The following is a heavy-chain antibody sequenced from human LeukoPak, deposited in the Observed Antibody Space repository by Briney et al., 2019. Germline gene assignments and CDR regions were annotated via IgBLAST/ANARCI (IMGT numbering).Heavy chain of an antibody. D-gene: IGHD3-22*01. CDR3: ARQFYYDRLDE. J-gene: IGHJ4*03. V-gene: IGHV4-59*08. CDR1: GASITSSY. CDR2: IYNNGGA. Sequence: SETLSPPCTVSGASITSSYWAWIRQPPGRGLEWIGHIYNNGGAKYNPSLKSRISISLDTSKSRFSLTLTSATAADTAVYFCARQFYYDRLDECGHGKLVTVSS.